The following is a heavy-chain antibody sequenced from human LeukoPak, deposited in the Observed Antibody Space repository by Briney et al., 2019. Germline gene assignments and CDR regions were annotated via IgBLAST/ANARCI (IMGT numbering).Heavy chain of an antibody. CDR1: GGSVSSGSYY. CDR3: ARGYDILTGSQFDP. D-gene: IGHD3-9*01. V-gene: IGHV4-61*01. CDR2: IYYSGST. J-gene: IGHJ5*02. Sequence: PSETLSLTCTVSGGSVSSGSYYWSWIRQPPGKGLEWIGYIYYSGSTNYNPSLKSRVTISVDTSKNQFSLKLSSVTAADTAVYYCARGYDILTGSQFDPWGQGTLVTVSS.